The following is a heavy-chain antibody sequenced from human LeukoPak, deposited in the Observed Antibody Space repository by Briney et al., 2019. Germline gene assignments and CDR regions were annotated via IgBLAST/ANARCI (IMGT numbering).Heavy chain of an antibody. CDR2: ISSSSTTI. CDR1: GFTFSSYS. Sequence: GGSLRLSCAASGFTFSSYSMMWVRQAPGKGLEWVSYISSSSTTIHYADSVKGRFTISRDNAKNSLYLQMNSLRAEDTAFYYCAREGVVVGRDFDYWGQGTLVTVSS. CDR3: AREGVVVGRDFDY. V-gene: IGHV3-48*01. D-gene: IGHD2-15*01. J-gene: IGHJ4*02.